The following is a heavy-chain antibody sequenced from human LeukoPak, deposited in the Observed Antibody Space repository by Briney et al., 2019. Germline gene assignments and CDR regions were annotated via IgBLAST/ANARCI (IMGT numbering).Heavy chain of an antibody. CDR3: AKDLVLPGYQPFDS. Sequence: GGSLRLSCAASGFTFSSHWMHWVRQAPGKGLEWVSDIRSDSFTATYADSVKGRFTISRDNSKKTLYLQMNSLRVEDTAVYYCAKDLVLPGYQPFDSWGQGTLVTVSS. D-gene: IGHD3-9*01. CDR1: GFTFSSHW. V-gene: IGHV3-74*01. J-gene: IGHJ4*02. CDR2: IRSDSFTA.